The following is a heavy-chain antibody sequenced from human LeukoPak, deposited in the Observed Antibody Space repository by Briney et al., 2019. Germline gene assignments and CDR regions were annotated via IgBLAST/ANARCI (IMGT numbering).Heavy chain of an antibody. CDR1: GYSFTNYW. CDR2: IYPGDSDT. D-gene: IGHD6-13*01. CDR3: ARPQGAAAGSGWFDP. J-gene: IGHJ5*02. V-gene: IGHV5-51*01. Sequence: GESLKISCKGSGYSFTNYWIGWVRQMPGKGLEWMGIIYPGDSDTRYSPSFQGQVTISADKSISTAYLQWSSLKASDTAMYYCARPQGAAAGSGWFDPWGQGTLVTVSS.